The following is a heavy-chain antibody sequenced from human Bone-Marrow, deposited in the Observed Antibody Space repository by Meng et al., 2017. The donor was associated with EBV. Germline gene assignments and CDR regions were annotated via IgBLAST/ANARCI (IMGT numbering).Heavy chain of an antibody. CDR2: INTNTGNP. CDR3: ARDKKGDGYNPFDY. J-gene: IGHJ4*02. Sequence: QVQLVQSGSELKKPXXSVKVSCKASGYTFTSYAMNWVRQAPGQGLEWMGWINTNTGNPTYAQGFTGRFVFSLDTSVSTAYLQMSSLKGEDTAVYYCARDKKGDGYNPFDYWGQGTLVTVSS. V-gene: IGHV7-4-1*02. CDR1: GYTFTSYA. D-gene: IGHD5-24*01.